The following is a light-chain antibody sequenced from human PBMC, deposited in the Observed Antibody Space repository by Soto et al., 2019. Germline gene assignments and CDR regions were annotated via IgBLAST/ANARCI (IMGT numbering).Light chain of an antibody. J-gene: IGLJ1*01. CDR1: NIGSKS. Sequence: SYELTQPPSVSVAPGKTARITCGGNNIGSKSVHWYQQKPGQAPVLVIYYDSDRPSGIPERFSGSNSGNTATLTISRVEAGDEAASYCQVWDSSSDHYVFGTGTKVTV. CDR2: YDS. V-gene: IGLV3-21*04. CDR3: QVWDSSSDHYV.